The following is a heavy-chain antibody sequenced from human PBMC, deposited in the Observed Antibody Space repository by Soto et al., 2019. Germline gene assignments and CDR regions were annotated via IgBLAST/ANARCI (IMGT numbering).Heavy chain of an antibody. CDR3: ARHEATYYNFYGMDV. Sequence: PGGSLRLSCAASGFTFSSYSMNWVRQAPGKGLEWVSSISSSSSYIYYADSVKGRFTISADRSLATAYLQWSSLQAADTAIYYCARHEATYYNFYGMDVWGQGTTVTVS. CDR1: GFTFSSYS. CDR2: ISSSSSYI. V-gene: IGHV3-21*04. J-gene: IGHJ6*02.